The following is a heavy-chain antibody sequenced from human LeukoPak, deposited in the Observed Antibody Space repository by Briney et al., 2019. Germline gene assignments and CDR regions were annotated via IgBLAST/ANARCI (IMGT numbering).Heavy chain of an antibody. CDR3: AKSSYSIFDY. CDR2: IYYSGST. V-gene: IGHV4-39*07. Sequence: PSETLSLTCTVSGGSITSSIYYWGWIRQAPGKGLEWIGSIYYSGSTYYNPSLKSRVTISVDTSKNQFSLKLSSVTAADTAVYYCAKSSYSIFDYWGQGTLVTVSS. J-gene: IGHJ4*02. CDR1: GGSITSSIYY. D-gene: IGHD5-18*01.